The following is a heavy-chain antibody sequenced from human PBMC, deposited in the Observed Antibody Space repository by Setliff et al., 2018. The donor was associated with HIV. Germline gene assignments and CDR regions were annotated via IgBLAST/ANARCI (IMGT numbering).Heavy chain of an antibody. CDR1: GNSISRGPYS. V-gene: IGHV4-61*02. Sequence: SETLSLTCTVPGNSISRGPYSWSWIRQSAGRGLEWIGRVYSNGATNYNPSLRSRVIISVDRSKNQFFLTLVSVTAADTALYSWARCPSNQMTEAGKNTSYYHYMDVWGKGTTVTVSS. J-gene: IGHJ6*03. CDR3: ARCPSNQMTEAGKNTSYYHYMDV. D-gene: IGHD6-13*01. CDR2: VYSNGAT.